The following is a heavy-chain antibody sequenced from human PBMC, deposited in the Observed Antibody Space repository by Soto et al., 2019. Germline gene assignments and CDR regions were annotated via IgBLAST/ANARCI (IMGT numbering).Heavy chain of an antibody. CDR3: AAGGNYYGSGSPWGYFDY. CDR1: GGSISSYY. Sequence: SETLSLTCTVSGGSISSYYWSWIRQPPGKGLEWIGYIYYSGSTNYNPSLKSRVTISVDTSKNQFSLKLSSVTAADTAVYYCAAGGNYYGSGSPWGYFDYWGQGTLVTVSS. V-gene: IGHV4-59*01. CDR2: IYYSGST. J-gene: IGHJ4*02. D-gene: IGHD3-10*01.